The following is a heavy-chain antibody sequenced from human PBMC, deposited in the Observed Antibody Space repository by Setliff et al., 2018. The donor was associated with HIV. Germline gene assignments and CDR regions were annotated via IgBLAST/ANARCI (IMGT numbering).Heavy chain of an antibody. CDR2: FDPEDGET. CDR1: GYTLTELS. V-gene: IGHV1-24*01. D-gene: IGHD6-13*01. CDR3: ATDPGYSSTWYSESFQH. J-gene: IGHJ1*01. Sequence: ASVKVSCRISGYTLTELSIHWVRQAPGKGLEWMANFDPEDGETFYAQKFQGRLTMTEDTSTDTAYMELSSLRSDDTAMYYCATDPGYSSTWYSESFQHWGQGTEVTVSS.